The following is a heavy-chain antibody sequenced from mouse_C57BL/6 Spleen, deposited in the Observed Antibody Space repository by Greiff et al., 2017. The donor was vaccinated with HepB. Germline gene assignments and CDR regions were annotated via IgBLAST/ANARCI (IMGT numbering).Heavy chain of an antibody. CDR1: GYTFTSYW. J-gene: IGHJ1*03. CDR2: IHPNSGST. D-gene: IGHD2-2*01. V-gene: IGHV1-64*01. CDR3: DGVTTDWYFDV. Sequence: QVQLQQPGAELVKPGASVKLSCKASGYTFTSYWMHWVKQRPGQGLEWIGMIHPNSGSTNYNEKFKSKATLTVDKSSSTAYMQLSSLTSEDSAVYYCDGVTTDWYFDVWGTGTTVTVSS.